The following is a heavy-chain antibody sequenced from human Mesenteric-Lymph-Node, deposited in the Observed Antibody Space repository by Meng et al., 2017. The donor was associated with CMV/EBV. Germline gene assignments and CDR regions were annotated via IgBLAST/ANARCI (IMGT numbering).Heavy chain of an antibody. CDR1: GFTFSRYS. J-gene: IGHJ6*02. CDR3: ARGGYDFWSGYYGMDV. Sequence: GGSLRLSCAASGFTFSRYSMNWVRQAPGKGLEWVSSISTTSHYIYYADSLKGRFTISRDNAKNSLYLQMNSLTAEDTAVYYCARGGYDFWSGYYGMDVWGQGTTVTVSS. CDR2: ISTTSHYI. D-gene: IGHD3-3*01. V-gene: IGHV3-21*01.